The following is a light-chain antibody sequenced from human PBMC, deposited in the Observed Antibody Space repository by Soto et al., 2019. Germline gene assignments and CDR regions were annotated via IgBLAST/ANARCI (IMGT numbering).Light chain of an antibody. CDR2: DVT. Sequence: QSVLTQPASVSGSPGQSITISCTGTSSDVGGYEYVSWYQQHPGKAPKRIIYDVTDRPSGVPDRFSGSKSGNSASLAITGLQAEDEADYYCQSYDTSLSGFYVFGTGTRSPS. CDR1: SSDVGGYEY. J-gene: IGLJ1*01. V-gene: IGLV2-14*03. CDR3: QSYDTSLSGFYV.